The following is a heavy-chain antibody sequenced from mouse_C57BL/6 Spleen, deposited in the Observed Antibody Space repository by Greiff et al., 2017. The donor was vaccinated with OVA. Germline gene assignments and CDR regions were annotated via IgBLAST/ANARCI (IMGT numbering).Heavy chain of an antibody. CDR2: INPNNGGT. CDR3: ARSGYYGNSAWFAY. D-gene: IGHD2-1*01. V-gene: IGHV1-18*01. J-gene: IGHJ3*01. Sequence: EVQLQQSGPELVKPGASVKIPCKASGYTFTDYNMDWVKQSHGKSLEWIGDINPNNGGTIYNQKFKGKATLTVDKSSSTAYMELRSLTSEDTAVYYCARSGYYGNSAWFAYWGQGTLVTVSA. CDR1: GYTFTDYN.